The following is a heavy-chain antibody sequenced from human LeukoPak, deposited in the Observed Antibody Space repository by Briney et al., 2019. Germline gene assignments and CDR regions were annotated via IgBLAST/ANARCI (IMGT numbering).Heavy chain of an antibody. CDR3: ARPPHELVSAAPFDY. V-gene: IGHV1-2*02. CDR2: ILPNSGDT. CDR1: GYTFPLYY. D-gene: IGHD2-2*01. J-gene: IGHJ4*02. Sequence: GASVKVSCKASGYTFPLYYIHWLRQAPGEGLGLVGLILPNSGDTFYAQRFRGRVTMTSDTSTNTAYMDLYKLTSDDTAVYFCARPPHELVSAAPFDYWGQGTLVTVSS.